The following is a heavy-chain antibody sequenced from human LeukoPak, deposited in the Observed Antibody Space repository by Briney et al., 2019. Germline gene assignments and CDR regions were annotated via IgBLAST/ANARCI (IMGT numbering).Heavy chain of an antibody. CDR1: GFTFSDYC. D-gene: IGHD6-13*01. Sequence: GGSLRLSCAVSGFTFSDYCMNCVRQAPGKGLEWLSYINPNGGTIYYSDSVRGRFTVSRDNANNLLFLQMNSLRAEDTALYYCAREGDTTSASGTEFDYWGQGALVTVSS. CDR2: INPNGGTI. V-gene: IGHV3-48*04. CDR3: AREGDTTSASGTEFDY. J-gene: IGHJ4*02.